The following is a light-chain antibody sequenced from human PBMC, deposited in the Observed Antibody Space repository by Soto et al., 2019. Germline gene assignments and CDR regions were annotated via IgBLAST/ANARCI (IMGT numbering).Light chain of an antibody. CDR1: NSNIGDNS. V-gene: IGLV1-44*01. CDR2: SDN. CDR3: AAWDDSLNGLL. J-gene: IGLJ3*02. Sequence: QSVLTQPPSASGTPGQVLTISCSGSNSNIGDNSVNWYQQLPGTAPKLLIYSDNRRPSGVPDRFSGSKSGTSASLAISGLQSEDEAEYYCAAWDDSLNGLLFGGGTKLTVL.